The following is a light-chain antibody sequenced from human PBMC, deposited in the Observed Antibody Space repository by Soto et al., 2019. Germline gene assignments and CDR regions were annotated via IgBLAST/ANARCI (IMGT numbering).Light chain of an antibody. CDR2: SAS. Sequence: EIVMTQSPATLSVSPGERVTLSCRASQSLNNNLAWYQQKPGQAPRLLIYSASTRATGIPARFSGSGSGTEFTLTISSLHSEDFAVYYCQHHHNSLHTFGGGTKVEIK. CDR3: QHHHNSLHT. J-gene: IGKJ4*01. CDR1: QSLNNN. V-gene: IGKV3-15*01.